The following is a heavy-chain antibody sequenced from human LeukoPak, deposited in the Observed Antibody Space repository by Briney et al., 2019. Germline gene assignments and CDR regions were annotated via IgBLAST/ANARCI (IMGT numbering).Heavy chain of an antibody. D-gene: IGHD3-10*01. CDR1: GFTVSSNY. CDR2: IYSGGST. J-gene: IGHJ4*02. Sequence: GGSLRLSCAASGFTVSSNYMSWVRQAPGKGLEWVSVIYSGGSTYYADSVKGRFTISRDNSKNTLYLQMNSLRAEDTAVYYCARARTLIRSHYYGSGQLGGYFDYWGQGTLVTVSS. V-gene: IGHV3-53*01. CDR3: ARARTLIRSHYYGSGQLGGYFDY.